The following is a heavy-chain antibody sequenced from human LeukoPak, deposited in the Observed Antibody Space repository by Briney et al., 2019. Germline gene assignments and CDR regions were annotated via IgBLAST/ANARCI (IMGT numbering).Heavy chain of an antibody. CDR2: NSYSGNT. V-gene: IGHV4-59*01. J-gene: IGHJ4*02. CDR3: ARAGSGWSFDY. Sequence: SETLSLTCTVSGGSISTYCWTWLRQPPGKGLEWIGYNSYSGNTNYNPSLRSRVSISVDMSKNQFSLKLTSVTAADTAVYYCARAGSGWSFDYWGQGTLVTVSS. D-gene: IGHD6-19*01. CDR1: GGSISTYC.